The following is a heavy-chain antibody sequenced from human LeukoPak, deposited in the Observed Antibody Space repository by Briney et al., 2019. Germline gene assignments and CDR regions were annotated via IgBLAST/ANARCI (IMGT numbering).Heavy chain of an antibody. D-gene: IGHD4-17*01. J-gene: IGHJ4*02. CDR1: GGSISSYY. CDR2: INSGSNSI. V-gene: IGHV3-21*01. Sequence: PSETLSLTCTVSGGSISSYYWSWVRQAPGKGLEWVSSINSGSNSIYYADSVKGRFTISRDNAKNSLYLQMNSLRAEDTAVYYCTRGSYGDYGYWGQGALVTVSS. CDR3: TRGSYGDYGY.